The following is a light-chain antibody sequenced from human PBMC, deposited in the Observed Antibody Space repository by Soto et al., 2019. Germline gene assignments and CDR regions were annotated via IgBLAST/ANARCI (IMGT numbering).Light chain of an antibody. CDR2: EVV. CDR3: KSYAGSNPYV. V-gene: IGLV2-8*01. CDR1: KTDIGVYDF. J-gene: IGLJ1*01. Sequence: QSALTQPPSASGSPGQSVTISCTGTKTDIGVYDFVSWYQHHPGKAPRLIIYEVVQRPSGVPDRFSGSKSGNTASLTVSGLQAAYEADYFCKSYAGSNPYVFGSGTKLTVL.